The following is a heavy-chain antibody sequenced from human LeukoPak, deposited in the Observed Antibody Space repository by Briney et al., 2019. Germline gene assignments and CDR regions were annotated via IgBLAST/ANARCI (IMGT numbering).Heavy chain of an antibody. V-gene: IGHV4-34*01. CDR1: GGSFSDYY. D-gene: IGHD5-24*01. CDR3: AGGLHGSVDV. CDR2: INHSGST. Sequence: SEALSLTCAVYGGSFSDYYWSWIRQSPGKGLEWVGEINHSGSTNYNLSPKSRVTISVDTSKRQCSLKLSSVTAAETAVYYCAGGLHGSVDVWGKRATVTVSS. J-gene: IGHJ6*01.